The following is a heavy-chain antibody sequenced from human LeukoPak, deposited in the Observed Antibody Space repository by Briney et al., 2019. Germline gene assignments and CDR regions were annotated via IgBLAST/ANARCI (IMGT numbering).Heavy chain of an antibody. CDR1: GYSISSGYY. V-gene: IGHV4-38-2*02. Sequence: PSETLSLTCTVSGYSISSGYYWGWIRQPPGKGLEWIGRIYTSGSTNYNPSFNSRVTISVDTSKNQFSLNLSSVTAADTAVYYCARDPSYYYDSSGYRFDYWGQGTLVTVSS. CDR3: ARDPSYYYDSSGYRFDY. D-gene: IGHD3-22*01. CDR2: IYTSGST. J-gene: IGHJ4*02.